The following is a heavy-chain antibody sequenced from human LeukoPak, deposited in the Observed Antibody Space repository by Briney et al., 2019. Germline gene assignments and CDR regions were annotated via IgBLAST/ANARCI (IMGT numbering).Heavy chain of an antibody. CDR2: IWYDGSND. J-gene: IGHJ2*01. D-gene: IGHD1-26*01. Sequence: GGSLRLSCAASGFTFSGYGMHWVRQAPGKGLEWVAVIWYDGSNDDYADSVKGRFTISRDNSKNTLYLQMNSLRAEDTAVYYCAKDRTVGASYWYFDLWGRGTLVTVSS. CDR1: GFTFSGYG. V-gene: IGHV3-33*06. CDR3: AKDRTVGASYWYFDL.